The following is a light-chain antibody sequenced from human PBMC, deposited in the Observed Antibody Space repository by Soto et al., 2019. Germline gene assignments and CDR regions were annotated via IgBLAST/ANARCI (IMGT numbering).Light chain of an antibody. CDR3: QEYDNWPRT. V-gene: IGKV3-15*01. CDR1: QSVGSN. Sequence: EIVMTQSPDTLSVSPGERATLSCRASQSVGSNLAWYQQPPGQAPRLLIHSASTRATGIPARFSGSGSGTEFTLTINSLQSEDFAVYYGQEYDNWPRTFGQGTKLDIK. CDR2: SAS. J-gene: IGKJ2*01.